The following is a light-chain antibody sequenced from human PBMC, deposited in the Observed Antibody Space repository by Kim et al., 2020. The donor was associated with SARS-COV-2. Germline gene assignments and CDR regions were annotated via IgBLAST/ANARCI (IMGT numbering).Light chain of an antibody. V-gene: IGKV3-15*01. CDR3: QQYNNWPPLT. Sequence: YPGERATLYGRASQSVSSNLAWYQQKPGQAPRLLIYGASTRATGIPARFSGSGSGTEFTLTISSLQSEDFAVYYCQQYNNWPPLTFGGGTKVDIK. CDR2: GAS. J-gene: IGKJ4*01. CDR1: QSVSSN.